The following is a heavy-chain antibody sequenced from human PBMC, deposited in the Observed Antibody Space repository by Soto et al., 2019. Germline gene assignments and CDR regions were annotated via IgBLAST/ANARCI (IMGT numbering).Heavy chain of an antibody. V-gene: IGHV3-30-3*01. CDR1: EFTLSHYA. CDR2: ISYAGSIK. CDR3: AKDRGTSANSRAYFDS. D-gene: IGHD2-2*01. Sequence: QVQLVESGGGVVQPGRSLRLSCVASEFTLSHYALHWVRQAPGKGLGWVAVISYAGSIKYYADSVKGRFTISRDNSKNTLYLQMNSLRPEDTAVYYCAKDRGTSANSRAYFDSWGQGTLVTVSS. J-gene: IGHJ4*02.